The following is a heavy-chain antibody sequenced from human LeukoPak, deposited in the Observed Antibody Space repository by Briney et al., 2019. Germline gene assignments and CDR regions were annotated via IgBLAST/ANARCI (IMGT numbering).Heavy chain of an antibody. CDR3: ATGGYGDMDY. CDR1: GFTFSSSA. J-gene: IGHJ4*02. CDR2: ISNNGGYT. Sequence: GGSLRLSCAASGFTFSSSAMSWVRQAPGKGLEWVSAISNNGGYTYYADSVQGRFTISRDNSKSTLCLQMNSLRAEDTAVYYCATGGYGDMDYWGQGTLVTVSS. D-gene: IGHD4-17*01. V-gene: IGHV3-23*01.